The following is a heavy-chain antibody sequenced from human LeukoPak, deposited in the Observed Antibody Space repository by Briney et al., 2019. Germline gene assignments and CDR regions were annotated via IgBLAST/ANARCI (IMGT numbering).Heavy chain of an antibody. Sequence: SETLSLTCTVSGGSISSSSYYWGWIRQPPGKGLEWIGSIYYSGSTYYNPSLKSRVTISVDTSKNQFSLKLSSVTAADTAVYYCARSSPHYYDFWSGYWGDWGQGTLVTVSS. CDR3: ARSSPHYYDFWSGYWGD. CDR2: IYYSGST. V-gene: IGHV4-39*01. J-gene: IGHJ4*02. CDR1: GGSISSSSYY. D-gene: IGHD3-3*01.